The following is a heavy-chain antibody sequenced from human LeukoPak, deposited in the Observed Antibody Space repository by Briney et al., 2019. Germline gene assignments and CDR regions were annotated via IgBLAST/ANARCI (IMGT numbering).Heavy chain of an antibody. D-gene: IGHD3-16*01. J-gene: IGHJ4*02. CDR3: ARGPGGRFDYFDY. CDR2: IYTSGST. CDR1: GGSISSYY. V-gene: IGHV4-4*09. Sequence: SETLSLTCTVSGGSISSYYWSWIRQPPGKGLEWIGYIYTSGSTNYNPSLKSRVTISVDTSKNQFSLKLSSVTAADTAVYYCARGPGGRFDYFDYWGQGTLVTVSS.